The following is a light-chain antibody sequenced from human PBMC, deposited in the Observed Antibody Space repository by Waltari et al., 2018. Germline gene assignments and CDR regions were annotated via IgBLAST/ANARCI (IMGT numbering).Light chain of an antibody. Sequence: QSVLPQPPSASGTPGQRVTTPGSGSSPNTRRNNSNSYQQLPGTAPKLPIYSTNQRPSGVPDRFSGSKSGTSASLAISGLQSEDEADYYCAAWDDSLNGPLFGGGTKLTVL. J-gene: IGLJ2*01. V-gene: IGLV1-44*01. CDR3: AAWDDSLNGPL. CDR1: SPNTRRNN. CDR2: STN.